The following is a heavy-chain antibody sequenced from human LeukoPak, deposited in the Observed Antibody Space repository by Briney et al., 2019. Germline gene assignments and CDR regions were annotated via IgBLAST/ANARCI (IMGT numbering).Heavy chain of an antibody. D-gene: IGHD5-18*01. CDR3: ARDGPPGYSYVYYYYYYMDV. CDR1: GFPFSTYW. V-gene: IGHV3-7*01. CDR2: IKQDGSEK. Sequence: PGGSLRLSCAASGFPFSTYWMSWVRQAPGKGLEWVANIKQDGSEKYYVDSVKGRFTISRDNAKNSLYLQMNSLRAEDTAVYYCARDGPPGYSYVYYYYYYMDVWGKGTTVTVSS. J-gene: IGHJ6*03.